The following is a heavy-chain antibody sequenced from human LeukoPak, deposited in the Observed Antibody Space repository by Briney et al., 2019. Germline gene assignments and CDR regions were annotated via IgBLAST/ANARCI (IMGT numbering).Heavy chain of an antibody. CDR3: AKGALTTVTTGGWFDP. D-gene: IGHD4-17*01. CDR2: IKQDGSEK. V-gene: IGHV3-7*01. CDR1: GFTFSSYW. Sequence: GGSLRLSCAASGFTFSSYWMSWVRQAPGKGLEWVANIKQDGSEKYYVDSVKGRFTISRDNSKNTLYLQMNSLRAEDTAVYCCAKGALTTVTTGGWFDPWGQGTLVTVSS. J-gene: IGHJ5*02.